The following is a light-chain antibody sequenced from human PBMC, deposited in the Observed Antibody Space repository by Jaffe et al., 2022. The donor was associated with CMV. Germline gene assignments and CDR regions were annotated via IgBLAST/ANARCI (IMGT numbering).Light chain of an antibody. CDR2: DNN. Sequence: QSVLTQPPSVSAAPGQKVTISCSGSSSNIGENYVSWYRQLPGTAPRLLIYDNNQRPSRIPDRFSGSKSGTSATLRITGLQTGDEADYYCGTWDTSLSAVVFGGGTKLTVL. CDR3: GTWDTSLSAVV. V-gene: IGLV1-51*01. J-gene: IGLJ2*01. CDR1: SSNIGENY.